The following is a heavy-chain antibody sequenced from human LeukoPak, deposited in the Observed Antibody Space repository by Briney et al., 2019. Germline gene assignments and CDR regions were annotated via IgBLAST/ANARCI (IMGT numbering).Heavy chain of an antibody. D-gene: IGHD3-10*01. CDR3: AREVPMKYFDY. CDR2: IYYSGST. CDR1: GGSISSYY. V-gene: IGHV4-59*01. Sequence: SETLSLTCTVSGGSISSYYWSLTRQPPGKGLEWIGYIYYSGSTNYNPSLKSRVTISVDTSKNQFSLKLSSVTAADTAVYYCAREVPMKYFDYWGQGTLVTVSS. J-gene: IGHJ4*02.